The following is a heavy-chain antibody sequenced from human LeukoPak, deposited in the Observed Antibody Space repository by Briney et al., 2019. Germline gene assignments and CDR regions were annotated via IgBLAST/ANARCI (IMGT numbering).Heavy chain of an antibody. CDR2: IYYSGST. CDR1: GGSISSSSYY. J-gene: IGHJ6*03. V-gene: IGHV4-39*01. CDR3: ARLAYSGSYWYYYYYYMDV. D-gene: IGHD1-26*01. Sequence: SETLSLTCTVSGGSISSSSYYWGWIRQPPGKGLEWIGSIYYSGSTYYNPSLKSRVTISVDTSKNQFSLKLSSVTAADTAVYYCARLAYSGSYWYYYYYYMDVWGKGTTVTISS.